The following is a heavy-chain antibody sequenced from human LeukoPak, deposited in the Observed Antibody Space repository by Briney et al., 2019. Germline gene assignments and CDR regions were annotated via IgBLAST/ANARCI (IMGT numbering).Heavy chain of an antibody. CDR3: GASRQYVGAFDI. Sequence: PGGSLRLSCAASGFTLSIYAMTWVRQAPGKGLEWVSGISGSGTGTYYADSVRGRFTISRADARESLSLQMNSLRAEDTAIYYCGASRQYVGAFDIWGKGTLVTVSS. V-gene: IGHV3-23*01. J-gene: IGHJ3*02. CDR2: ISGSGTGT. CDR1: GFTLSIYA. D-gene: IGHD3-16*01.